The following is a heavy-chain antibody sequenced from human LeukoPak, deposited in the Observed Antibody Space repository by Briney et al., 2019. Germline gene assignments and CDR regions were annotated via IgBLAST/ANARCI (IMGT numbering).Heavy chain of an antibody. V-gene: IGHV3-21*01. CDR1: GFTFSSYS. D-gene: IGHD2-15*01. J-gene: IGHJ4*02. CDR3: ARGYDYFDY. Sequence: PGGSLRLSCAASGFTFSSYSMNWVRQATGKGLECVSSIIIRTTYIYYPDSVKCPFTISRDNPKNSLYLQMNSLRAEDTAVYYCARGYDYFDYWGQGTLVTVSS. CDR2: IIIRTTYI.